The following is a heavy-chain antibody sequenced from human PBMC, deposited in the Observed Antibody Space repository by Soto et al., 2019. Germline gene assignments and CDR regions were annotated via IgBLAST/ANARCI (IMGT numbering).Heavy chain of an antibody. CDR2: ISLYSDGT. J-gene: IGHJ5*02. Sequence: GASVKVSCKTSGYTFSNYGITWVRQAPGQPLEWLGWISLYSDGTNYAQKIQGRVSKTTDTSTTTAYMELRSLRTDDTDVYYCARVVPGAEAWFGPWGQGTLVTVSS. CDR3: ARVVPGAEAWFGP. CDR1: GYTFSNYG. D-gene: IGHD2-2*01. V-gene: IGHV1-18*01.